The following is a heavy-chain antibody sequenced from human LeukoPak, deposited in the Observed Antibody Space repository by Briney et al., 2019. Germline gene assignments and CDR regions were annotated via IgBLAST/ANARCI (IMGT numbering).Heavy chain of an antibody. CDR3: ARGEYSSSPTSWFDP. CDR1: GFTVSSNY. J-gene: IGHJ5*02. Sequence: PGGSLRLSCAASGFTVSSNYMSWVRQAPGKGLEWIGYIYHSGSTYYNPSLKSRVTISVDRSKNQFSLKLSSVTAADTAVYYCARGEYSSSPTSWFDPWGQGTLVTVSS. D-gene: IGHD6-13*01. V-gene: IGHV4-4*02. CDR2: IYHSGST.